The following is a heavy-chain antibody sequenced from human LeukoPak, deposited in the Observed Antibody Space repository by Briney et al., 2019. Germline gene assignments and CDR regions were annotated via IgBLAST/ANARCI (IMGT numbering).Heavy chain of an antibody. V-gene: IGHV3-66*04. CDR1: GFTVSSNY. Sequence: GGSLRLSCAASGFTVSSNYMSWVRQAPGKGLEWVSVIYSGGSTYYADSVKGRFTISRDNSKNTLYPQMNSLRAEDTAVYYCATPSSGGNSRAHLDYWGQGTLVTVSS. CDR3: ATPSSGGNSRAHLDY. CDR2: IYSGGST. J-gene: IGHJ4*02. D-gene: IGHD4-23*01.